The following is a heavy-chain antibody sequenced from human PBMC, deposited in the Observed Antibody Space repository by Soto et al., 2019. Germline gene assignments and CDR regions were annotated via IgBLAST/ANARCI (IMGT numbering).Heavy chain of an antibody. V-gene: IGHV3-9*01. CDR2: ISWNSGSI. CDR3: AKALTYGGNSGFDY. D-gene: IGHD4-17*01. CDR1: GFTFDDYA. J-gene: IGHJ4*01. Sequence: GGSLRLSCAASGFTFDDYAMHWVRQAPGKGLEWVSGISWNSGSIGYADSVKGRFTISRDNAKNSLYLQMNSLRAEDTALYYCAKALTYGGNSGFDYWGHGTLVTVSS.